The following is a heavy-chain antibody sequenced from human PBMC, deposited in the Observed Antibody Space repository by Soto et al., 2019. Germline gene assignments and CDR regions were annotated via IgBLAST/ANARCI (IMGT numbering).Heavy chain of an antibody. J-gene: IGHJ6*02. CDR2: IIPIFGTA. D-gene: IGHD2-2*01. V-gene: IGHV1-69*01. Sequence: QVQLVQSGAEVQKPGSSVKVSCKSSGGTFSSSAISWVRQAPGQGLEWMGGIIPIFGTANYAQKFQGRVTITADESTSTAYMELSSLRSEDTAVYYCARGGIVVVPAAITSGMGVWGQGTTVTVSS. CDR3: ARGGIVVVPAAITSGMGV. CDR1: GGTFSSSA.